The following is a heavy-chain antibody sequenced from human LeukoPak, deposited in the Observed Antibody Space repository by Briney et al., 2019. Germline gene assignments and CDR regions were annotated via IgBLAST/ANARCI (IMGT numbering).Heavy chain of an antibody. Sequence: SQTLSLTCTVSGGSLSSGSYYWSWIRQPAGKGLEWIGRIYTSGSTNYNPSLKGRVTISVDTSKNQFSLKLSSVTAADTAVYYCATQGSAVTIFGVVNVYMDVWGKGTTVTVSS. V-gene: IGHV4-61*02. D-gene: IGHD3-3*01. CDR3: ATQGSAVTIFGVVNVYMDV. CDR1: GGSLSSGSYY. CDR2: IYTSGST. J-gene: IGHJ6*03.